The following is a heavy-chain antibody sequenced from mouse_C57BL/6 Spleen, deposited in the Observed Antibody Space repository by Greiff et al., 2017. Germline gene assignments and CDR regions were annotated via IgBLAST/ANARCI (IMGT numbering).Heavy chain of an antibody. CDR3: ARAQMDY. CDR2: IDPSDSES. J-gene: IGHJ4*01. Sequence: VQLQQPGAELVRPGSSVKLSCKASGYTFTSYWMHWVKQMPIQGLEWIGNIDPSDSESPYNQKFKDKATLTVDKSSSTAYMQLSSLTSEDSAVYYCARAQMDYWGQGTSVTVSS. V-gene: IGHV1-52*01. CDR1: GYTFTSYW.